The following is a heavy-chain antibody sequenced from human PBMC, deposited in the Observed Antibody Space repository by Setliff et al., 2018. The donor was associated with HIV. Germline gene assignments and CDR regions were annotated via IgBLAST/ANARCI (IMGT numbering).Heavy chain of an antibody. CDR1: GGSISGFY. D-gene: IGHD4-4*01. CDR3: ARGPSLTTLHYHYYYMDV. CDR2: IYDSGAT. J-gene: IGHJ6*03. V-gene: IGHV4-59*08. Sequence: SETLSLTCTVSGGSISGFYWSWIRQSPGNGLEWIGWIYDSGATKYNPSLKSRATISLETSKMQFSLKLNSVSAADTAVYYCARGPSLTTLHYHYYYMDVWGKGTTVTVSS.